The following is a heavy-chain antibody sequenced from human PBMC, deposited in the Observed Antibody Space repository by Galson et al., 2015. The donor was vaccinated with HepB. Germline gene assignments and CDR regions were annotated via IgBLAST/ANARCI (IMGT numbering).Heavy chain of an antibody. CDR1: GFTFSSYA. Sequence: SLRLSCAASGFTFSSYAMSWVRQAPGKGLEWVSAISGSGGSTYYADSVKGRFTISRDNSKNTLYLQMNSLRAEDTAVYYCAKAPPLGVLWFGELPQKDTFDYWGQGTLVTVSS. J-gene: IGHJ4*02. CDR3: AKAPPLGVLWFGELPQKDTFDY. D-gene: IGHD3-10*01. V-gene: IGHV3-23*01. CDR2: ISGSGGST.